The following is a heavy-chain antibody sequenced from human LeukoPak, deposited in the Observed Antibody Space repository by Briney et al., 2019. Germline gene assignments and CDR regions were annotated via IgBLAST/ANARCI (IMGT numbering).Heavy chain of an antibody. CDR3: ARVLDGN. CDR2: IKQDGSEK. Sequence: GGSLRLSCAASGFTFRIYWMTWVRQAPGKGLQWVANIKQDGSEKYYVDSVKGRFTISRDNAKNSPYLQMDSLRTEDTAVYYCARVLDGNWGQGTLVTVSS. D-gene: IGHD5-24*01. CDR1: GFTFRIYW. J-gene: IGHJ4*02. V-gene: IGHV3-7*01.